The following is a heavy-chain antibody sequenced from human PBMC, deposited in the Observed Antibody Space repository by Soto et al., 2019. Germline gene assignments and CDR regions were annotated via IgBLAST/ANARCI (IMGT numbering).Heavy chain of an antibody. D-gene: IGHD4-17*01. CDR2: IKQDGSEK. CDR3: ARGYGDLY. V-gene: IGHV3-7*04. Sequence: GGSLRLSCAASGFTFSGYWMSWVRQAPGKGLEWVANIKQDGSEKYYVDSVKGRFTISRDNAKNSLYLQLNSLRAEDTAVYYCARGYGDLYWGQGTLVTVSS. CDR1: GFTFSGYW. J-gene: IGHJ4*02.